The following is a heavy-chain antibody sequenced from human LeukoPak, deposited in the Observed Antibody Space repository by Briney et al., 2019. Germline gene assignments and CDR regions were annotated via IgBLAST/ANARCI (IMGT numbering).Heavy chain of an antibody. Sequence: ASVKVSCKASGGTFSSYAITWMRQAPGQGLDWVGGIIPIFGATNYAQNFQGRVTITADESTRTAYMELSSLRSGDTAVYYCARSMTSYVFDYWGQGTLVTASS. CDR3: ARSMTSYVFDY. D-gene: IGHD3-9*01. CDR2: IIPIFGAT. J-gene: IGHJ4*02. V-gene: IGHV1-69*13. CDR1: GGTFSSYA.